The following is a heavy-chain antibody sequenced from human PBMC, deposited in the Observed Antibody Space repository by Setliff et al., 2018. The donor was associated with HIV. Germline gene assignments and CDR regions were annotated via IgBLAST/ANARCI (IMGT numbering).Heavy chain of an antibody. CDR3: ARLPGYRSSTGCQGYFDY. J-gene: IGHJ4*02. CDR2: IYYSGST. D-gene: IGHD2-2*01. Sequence: KTSETLSLTCTVSGGSISSSSYYWGWIRQPPGKGLEWIGNIYYSGSTYYNPSLKSRVTISVATSKKQFSLKLSSVTASDTAVYYCARLPGYRSSTGCQGYFDYWGQGTQVTVSS. V-gene: IGHV4-39*01. CDR1: GGSISSSSYY.